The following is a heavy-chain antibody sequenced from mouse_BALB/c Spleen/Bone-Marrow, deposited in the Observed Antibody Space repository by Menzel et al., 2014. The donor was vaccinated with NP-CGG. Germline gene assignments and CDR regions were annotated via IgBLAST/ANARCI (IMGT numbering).Heavy chain of an antibody. CDR3: ARPYDFGAWFAY. CDR1: GFTFXSYG. D-gene: IGHD2-4*01. J-gene: IGHJ3*01. V-gene: IGHV5-6*02. CDR2: ISSGGSYT. Sequence: EVKLVESGGDLVKPGGSLKLSCAASGFTFXSYGMSWVRQTPDKRLEWVATISSGGSYTYYPDSVKGRFTISRDNAKNTLYLQMSSLKSEDTAVYYCARPYDFGAWFAYWGQGTLVTVSA.